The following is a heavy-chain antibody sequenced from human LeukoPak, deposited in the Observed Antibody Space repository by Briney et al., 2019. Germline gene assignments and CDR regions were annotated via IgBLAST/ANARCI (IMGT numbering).Heavy chain of an antibody. CDR1: GFSFSDFY. J-gene: IGHJ4*02. D-gene: IGHD1-26*01. CDR2: IGTRSNPI. CDR3: AREARGSGRDFDY. Sequence: PGGSLRLSCAASGFSFSDFYMSWIRQAPGMGLEWISYIGTRSNPIYYTDSVKGRFTISRDDAKNSLYLQMNSLRDEDTAVYFCAREARGSGRDFDYWGQGILVTVSS. V-gene: IGHV3-11*01.